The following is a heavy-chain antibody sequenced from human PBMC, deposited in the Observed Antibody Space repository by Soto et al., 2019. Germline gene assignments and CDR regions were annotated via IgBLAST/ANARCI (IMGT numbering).Heavy chain of an antibody. CDR3: ARYYDSSGDYPL. Sequence: QVQLVESGGGVVQPGRSLRLSCAASGFTFSSYGMHWARQAPGKGLEWVAVIWSDGSNKYYADSVKGRFTISRDNSKNTLYLQMNSLRAEDTAVYYCARYYDSSGDYPLWGQGTLVTVSS. CDR1: GFTFSSYG. CDR2: IWSDGSNK. J-gene: IGHJ4*02. V-gene: IGHV3-33*01. D-gene: IGHD3-22*01.